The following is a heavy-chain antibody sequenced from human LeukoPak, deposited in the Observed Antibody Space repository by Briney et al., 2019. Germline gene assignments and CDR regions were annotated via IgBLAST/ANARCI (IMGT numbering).Heavy chain of an antibody. CDR1: GHTFTSHE. D-gene: IGHD3-16*01. CDR2: MNPYSGHT. CDR3: ALKRGGLSY. Sequence: GASVKVSCKASGHTFTSHEIIWVRQATGQGLEWMGWMNPYSGHTASAQKIQGRVTLTTLNSINTAYTQLSSLTSEDTGVYFCALKRGGLSYWGQGALVTVSS. V-gene: IGHV1-8*01. J-gene: IGHJ4*02.